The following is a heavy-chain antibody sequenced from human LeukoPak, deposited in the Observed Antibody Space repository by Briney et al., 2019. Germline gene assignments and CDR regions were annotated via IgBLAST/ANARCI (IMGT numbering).Heavy chain of an antibody. Sequence: LSGGSLRLSCAASGLTFSSYGMHWVRQPPGKGLEWVALISSNGDVNYNAESVKGRLTVSRDKSTNTVFLHMDRVTPDDTAVYYCARADPLVVIALDVEVFDLWGQGTKVIVS. D-gene: IGHD2-21*01. J-gene: IGHJ3*01. V-gene: IGHV3-30*03. CDR2: ISSNGDVN. CDR3: ARADPLVVIALDVEVFDL. CDR1: GLTFSSYG.